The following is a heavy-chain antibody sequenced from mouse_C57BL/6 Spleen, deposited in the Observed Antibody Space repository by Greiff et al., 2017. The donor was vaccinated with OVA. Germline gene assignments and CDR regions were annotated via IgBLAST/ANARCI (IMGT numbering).Heavy chain of an antibody. Sequence: GGGLVQPKGSLKLSCAASGFTFNTYAMHWVRQAPGKGLEWVARIRSKSSNYATYYADSVKDRFTISRDDSQSMLYLQMNNLKTEDTAMYYCVGDTDYYGSSYRYFDVWGTGTTVTVSS. V-gene: IGHV10-3*01. J-gene: IGHJ1*03. CDR1: GFTFNTYA. CDR3: VGDTDYYGSSYRYFDV. D-gene: IGHD1-1*01. CDR2: IRSKSSNYAT.